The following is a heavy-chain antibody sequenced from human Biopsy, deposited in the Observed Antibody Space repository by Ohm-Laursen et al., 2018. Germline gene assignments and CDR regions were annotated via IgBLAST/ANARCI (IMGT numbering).Heavy chain of an antibody. CDR2: IYNTETT. CDR1: GGSISSSTTYY. V-gene: IGHV4-39*01. J-gene: IGHJ5*02. CDR3: ARHLTGFWFDP. Sequence: SETLSLTCTVSGGSISSSTTYYWAWLRQPPGKGLEWIGSIYNTETTFYNPPLKSRVTISVDTSTNQFSLKVSSVTAADTAPYFCARHLTGFWFDPWGHGTLVTVSS. D-gene: IGHD7-27*01.